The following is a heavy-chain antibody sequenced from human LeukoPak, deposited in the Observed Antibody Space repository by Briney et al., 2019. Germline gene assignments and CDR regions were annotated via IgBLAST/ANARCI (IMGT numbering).Heavy chain of an antibody. CDR1: GGSISSSSYY. D-gene: IGHD3-10*01. Sequence: PSETLSLTCTVSGGSISSSSYYWSWIRQPAGKGLEWIGRIYTSGSTNYNPSLNSRVTISIDTSKNQFSLSLSSVTAADTAVYYCARVPPSGVWDVWGQGTTVTVSS. CDR2: IYTSGST. J-gene: IGHJ6*02. CDR3: ARVPPSGVWDV. V-gene: IGHV4-61*02.